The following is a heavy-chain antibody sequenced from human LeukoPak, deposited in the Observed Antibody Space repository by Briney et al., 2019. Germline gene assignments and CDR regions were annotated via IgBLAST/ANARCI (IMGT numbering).Heavy chain of an antibody. CDR2: ISYDGNNK. CDR1: GLTFSTYG. J-gene: IGHJ4*02. CDR3: AKDRMAKVNYDSIGYYRLDY. V-gene: IGHV3-30*18. Sequence: QPGGSLRLSCAASGLTFSTYGMHWVRQAPGKGLEWVAVISYDGNNKYYADSVRGRFTISRDNSKNTLYLQMNSLRAEDTAVYYCAKDRMAKVNYDSIGYYRLDYWGQGTLVSVSS. D-gene: IGHD3-22*01.